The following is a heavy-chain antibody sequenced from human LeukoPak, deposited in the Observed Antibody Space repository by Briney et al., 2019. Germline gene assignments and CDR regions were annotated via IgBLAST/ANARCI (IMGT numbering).Heavy chain of an antibody. D-gene: IGHD1-26*01. J-gene: IGHJ4*02. CDR2: IYFSGST. CDR3: ARSGTVGAMPV. Sequence: PSETLSLTCTVSGGSISSYYWSWIRLPPGKGLEWIGYIYFSGSTNYNPSLKSRLTISVDTSKNQFSLKLSSVTAADTAVYYCARSGTVGAMPVWGQGTLVTVSS. CDR1: GGSISSYY. V-gene: IGHV4-59*08.